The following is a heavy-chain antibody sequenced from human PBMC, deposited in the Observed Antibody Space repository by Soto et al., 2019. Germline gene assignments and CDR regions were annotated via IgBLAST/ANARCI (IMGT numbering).Heavy chain of an antibody. CDR3: AIGDCVGGTCYSLAGSFYYYMDV. CDR1: GFTFRNYW. Sequence: EVQLVESGGGLVQPGGSLRLSCAASGFTFRNYWMYWVRQAPGKGLEWVSRINSDGSVSSHADSVRGRLTISRDNVKNTLYLHMYSLRAEDTAVYFCAIGDCVGGTCYSLAGSFYYYMDVWGKGTTVTVFS. CDR2: INSDGSVS. J-gene: IGHJ6*03. D-gene: IGHD2-15*01. V-gene: IGHV3-74*02.